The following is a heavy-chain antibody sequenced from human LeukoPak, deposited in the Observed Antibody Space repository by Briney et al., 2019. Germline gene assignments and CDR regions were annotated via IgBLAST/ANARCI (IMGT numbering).Heavy chain of an antibody. CDR3: ARDGAYGDYVGAFDI. V-gene: IGHV4-31*03. J-gene: IGHJ3*02. CDR1: GGSISSGGYS. Sequence: PSETLSLTCTVSGGSISSGGYSWSWLRQHPGKGLEWIVYIYYSGSTYYNPSLKSRVTISVDTSKNQFSLKLSSVTAADTAVYYCARDGAYGDYVGAFDIWGQGTMVTVSS. CDR2: IYYSGST. D-gene: IGHD4-17*01.